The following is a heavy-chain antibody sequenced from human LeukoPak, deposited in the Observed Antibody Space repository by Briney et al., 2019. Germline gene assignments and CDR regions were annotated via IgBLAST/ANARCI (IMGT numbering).Heavy chain of an antibody. CDR3: ARVVWSGWFYYSDY. V-gene: IGHV1-2*02. J-gene: IGHJ4*02. D-gene: IGHD6-19*01. CDR1: GYTFTGYY. CDR2: INPNSGGT. Sequence: ASVKVSCKASGYTFTGYYMHWVRQAPGQGLEWMGWINPNSGGTNYAQKFQDRVTMTRDTSISTAYMELSTLRSDDTAVYYCARVVWSGWFYYSDYWGQGTLVTVSS.